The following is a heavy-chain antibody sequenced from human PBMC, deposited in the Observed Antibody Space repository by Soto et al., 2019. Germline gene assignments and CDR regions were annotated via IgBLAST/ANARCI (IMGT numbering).Heavy chain of an antibody. Sequence: GGSLRLSCAASGFAFSSYGMHWVRHAPGKGLEWVALISYDGGDFYYADSVKGRFTISRDNSKHTLSLQMDSLRVEDTAVYYCAKDFGAWSDSWGQGTLVTVSS. D-gene: IGHD3-10*01. J-gene: IGHJ5*01. CDR1: GFAFSSYG. V-gene: IGHV3-30*18. CDR3: AKDFGAWSDS. CDR2: ISYDGGDF.